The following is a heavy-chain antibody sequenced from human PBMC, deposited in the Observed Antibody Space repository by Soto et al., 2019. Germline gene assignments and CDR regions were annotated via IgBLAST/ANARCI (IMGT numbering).Heavy chain of an antibody. CDR2: IWYDESKK. J-gene: IGHJ4*02. CDR1: GFTFSNYG. V-gene: IGHV3-33*01. Sequence: QVQLVESGGGVVQPGRSLRLSCAASGFTFSNYGMHWVRQAPGKGVEWVEVIWYDESKKYYADSVKGRFTISRDSAKNPLYRQMYGLRAEDTAVDFWAGGGGLSEGGYWGQGTLVTVSS. D-gene: IGHD3-16*02. CDR3: AGGGGLSEGGY.